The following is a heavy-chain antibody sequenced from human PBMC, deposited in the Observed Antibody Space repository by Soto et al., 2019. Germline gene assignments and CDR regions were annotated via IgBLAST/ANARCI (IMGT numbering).Heavy chain of an antibody. D-gene: IGHD2-2*01. V-gene: IGHV4-39*01. Sequence: QLQLQESGPGLVKPSETLSLTCTVSGGSIRDDTYYWGWIRQPPGKGLEWIGSIYYSGTSSYNPSHKRRVPTSLDQSQNELYIRLRSVTATDTAAYYCARLHCHSPNGAPHDPRGQGTMVIVTS. J-gene: IGHJ5*02. CDR2: IYYSGTS. CDR3: ARLHCHSPNGAPHDP. CDR1: GGSIRDDTYY.